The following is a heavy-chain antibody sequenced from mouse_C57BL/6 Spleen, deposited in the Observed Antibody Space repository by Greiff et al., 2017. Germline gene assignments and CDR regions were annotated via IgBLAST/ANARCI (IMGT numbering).Heavy chain of an antibody. V-gene: IGHV1-52*01. D-gene: IGHD2-4*01. CDR2: IDPSDSET. CDR1: GYTFTSYW. Sequence: QVQLQQPGAELVRPGSSVKLSCKASGYTFTSYWMHWVKQRPIQGLEWIGNIDPSDSETHYNQKFKNKATLTVDKSSSTAYMQLSSLTSEDSAVYYCALDYDGDYYAMDYWGQGTSVTVSS. J-gene: IGHJ4*01. CDR3: ALDYDGDYYAMDY.